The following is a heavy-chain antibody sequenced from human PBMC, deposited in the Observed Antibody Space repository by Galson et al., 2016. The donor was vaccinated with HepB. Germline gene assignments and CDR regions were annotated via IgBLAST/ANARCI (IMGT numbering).Heavy chain of an antibody. J-gene: IGHJ4*02. CDR2: IYTSGST. CDR3: ARVIPALLDCYFDY. Sequence: TLSLTCTVSGASISSDNYYWSWIRQPAGEGPEWIGLIYTSGSTSYNPSLKSRVSISIYRSANLLSLRLTSVTAADTAVYFCARVIPALLDCYFDYWGQGTLVTVSS. V-gene: IGHV4-61*02. CDR1: GASISSDNYY. D-gene: IGHD2-21*01.